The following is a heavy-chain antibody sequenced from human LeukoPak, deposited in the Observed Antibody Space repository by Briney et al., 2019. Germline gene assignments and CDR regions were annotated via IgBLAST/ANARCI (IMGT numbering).Heavy chain of an antibody. CDR2: IRYDGSNK. Sequence: GGSLRLSCAAPGFTFSSYGMHWVRQAPGKGLEWVAFIRYDGSNKYYADSVKGRFTISRDNSKNTLYLQMNSLRAEDTAVYYCAKEDYYGSGTIDYWGQGTLVTVSS. CDR1: GFTFSSYG. J-gene: IGHJ4*02. CDR3: AKEDYYGSGTIDY. V-gene: IGHV3-30*02. D-gene: IGHD3-10*01.